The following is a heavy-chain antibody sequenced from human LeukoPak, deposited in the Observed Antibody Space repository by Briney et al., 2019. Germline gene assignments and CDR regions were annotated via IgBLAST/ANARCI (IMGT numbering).Heavy chain of an antibody. CDR2: ISGSGGST. V-gene: IGHV3-23*01. J-gene: IGHJ4*02. Sequence: GGSLRLSCVASGVTLSSYAMNWVRQAPGKGLEWVSAISGSGGSTYYADSVKGRFTISRDNSKNTLYLQMNSLRAEDTAVYYCAKGYKKVGATGIDYWGQGTLVTVSS. CDR1: GVTLSSYA. D-gene: IGHD1-26*01. CDR3: AKGYKKVGATGIDY.